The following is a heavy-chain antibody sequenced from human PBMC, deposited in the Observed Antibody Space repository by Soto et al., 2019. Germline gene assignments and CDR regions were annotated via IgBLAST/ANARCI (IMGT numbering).Heavy chain of an antibody. CDR1: GFTFTSSA. CDR3: SSGPGPSNYYDILTGPQGVLDS. V-gene: IGHV1-58*02. Sequence: SVKVSCKASGFTFTSSAMQWVRQARGQRLEWIGWIVLGSGNTNYAQKFQERVTITRDMSTSTAYMELSSLRSEDTAVYYCSSGPGPSNYYDILTGPQGVLDSWGQGTQVTVSS. D-gene: IGHD3-9*01. CDR2: IVLGSGNT. J-gene: IGHJ4*02.